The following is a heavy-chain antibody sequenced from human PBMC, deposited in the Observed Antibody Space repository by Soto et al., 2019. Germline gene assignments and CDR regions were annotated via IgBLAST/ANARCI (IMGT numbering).Heavy chain of an antibody. Sequence: GASVKVSCKASGYTFTSYGISWVRQAPEQGIEWMRWISSSNGNTNYAQKLQGRVTMTTDTSTSTAYMEPRSLISDDTAVYYCARDPYYDISGYYPGFDYWGQGTLVTVSS. D-gene: IGHD3-22*01. CDR2: ISSSNGNT. V-gene: IGHV1-18*01. CDR1: GYTFTSYG. CDR3: ARDPYYDISGYYPGFDY. J-gene: IGHJ4*02.